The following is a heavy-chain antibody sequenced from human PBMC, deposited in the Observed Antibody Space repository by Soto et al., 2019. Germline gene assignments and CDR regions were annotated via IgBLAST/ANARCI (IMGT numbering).Heavy chain of an antibody. CDR2: INAGNGNT. J-gene: IGHJ6*02. V-gene: IGHV1-3*01. CDR3: ARTYCRKTSCYYYYGMDG. Sequence: QVQLVQSGAEVKKPGASVKVSCKASGYTFTSYAMHWVRQAPGQRLEWMGWINAGNGNTKYSQKFQGRVTITRDTSASTAYMEVRRLRSGDTAVEYCARTYCRKTSCYYYYGMDGLGQGTTVTVSS. D-gene: IGHD2-2*01. CDR1: GYTFTSYA.